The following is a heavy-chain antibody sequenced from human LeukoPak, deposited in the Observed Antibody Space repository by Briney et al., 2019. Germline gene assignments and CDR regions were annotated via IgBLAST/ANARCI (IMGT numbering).Heavy chain of an antibody. J-gene: IGHJ5*02. D-gene: IGHD4-11*01. CDR1: GGSISSSSYS. CDR3: ARNRLTTVSWFDP. CDR2: IYHSGST. V-gene: IGHV4-30-2*01. Sequence: SETLSLTCTVSGGSISSSSYSWSWIRQPPGKGLEWIGYIYHSGSTYYNPSLKSRVTISVDRSKNQFSLKLSSVTAADTAVYYCARNRLTTVSWFDPWGQGTLVTVSS.